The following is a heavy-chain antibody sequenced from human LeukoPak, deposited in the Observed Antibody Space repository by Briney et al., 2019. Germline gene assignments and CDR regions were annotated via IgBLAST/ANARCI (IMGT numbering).Heavy chain of an antibody. CDR2: MYHSGST. D-gene: IGHD3/OR15-3a*01. J-gene: IGHJ4*02. Sequence: PSETLSLTCSVSGYSISSAYYWGWIRQPPGKGLEWIGAMYHSGSTNYNPSLKSRVTISIDTSKNQFSLKLSSVTAADTAVYYCARQTGSGLFILPGGQGTLVTVSS. V-gene: IGHV4-38-2*02. CDR1: GYSISSAYY. CDR3: ARQTGSGLFILP.